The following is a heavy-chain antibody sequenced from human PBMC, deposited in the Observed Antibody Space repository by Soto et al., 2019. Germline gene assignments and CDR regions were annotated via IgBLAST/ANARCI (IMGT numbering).Heavy chain of an antibody. Sequence: GGSLRLSCAASGFTISNYGMHWVRQAPGKGLEWVAVIWNDGSNKYYTDSVKGRFTVSRDESENTVYLQMNSLRIEDTAVYYCARDAYASGDYWGQGALVTVS. CDR2: IWNDGSNK. J-gene: IGHJ4*02. CDR3: ARDAYASGDY. D-gene: IGHD3-10*01. CDR1: GFTISNYG. V-gene: IGHV3-33*01.